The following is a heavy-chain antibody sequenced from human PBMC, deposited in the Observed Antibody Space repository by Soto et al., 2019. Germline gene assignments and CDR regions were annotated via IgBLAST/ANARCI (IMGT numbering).Heavy chain of an antibody. V-gene: IGHV4-59*01. CDR3: ARVSSNWYPDY. CDR1: GGSISSYY. Sequence: QVQLQESGPGLVKPSETLSLTCTVSGGSISSYYWSWLRQPPGKGLEWIGYIYYSGSTNYNPSLKSRVTISVDTSKNQFSLKLSSVTAEDTAVYYCARVSSNWYPDYWGKGTLVTASS. CDR2: IYYSGST. J-gene: IGHJ4*02. D-gene: IGHD6-13*01.